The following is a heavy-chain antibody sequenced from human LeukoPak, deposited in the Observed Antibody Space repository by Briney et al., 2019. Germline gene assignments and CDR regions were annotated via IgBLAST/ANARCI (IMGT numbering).Heavy chain of an antibody. Sequence: TSETLSLTWTVAGVSINTYFWSWIRQPPGKGLEWIGYVYYNANTNYNPSLKSRVSISLDTSKTQFSLRLNSVTAAETAVYYCVSQLGGTTFHWGQGTLVTVSS. CDR3: VSQLGGTTFH. V-gene: IGHV4-59*01. CDR2: VYYNANT. D-gene: IGHD1/OR15-1a*01. J-gene: IGHJ4*02. CDR1: GVSINTYF.